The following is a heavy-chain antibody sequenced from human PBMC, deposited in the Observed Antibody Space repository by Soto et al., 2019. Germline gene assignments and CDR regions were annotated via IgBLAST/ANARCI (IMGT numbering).Heavy chain of an antibody. CDR3: AKDSTMIVASRYYGMDV. CDR1: GFTFSSYA. Sequence: EVQLLESGGGLVQPGGSLRLSCAASGFTFSSYAMSWVRQAPGKGLEWVSAISGSGGSTYYADSVKGRFTISRDNSKNTLYLQMNSLRAEDTAVYYCAKDSTMIVASRYYGMDVWGQGTTVTVSS. V-gene: IGHV3-23*01. D-gene: IGHD3-22*01. J-gene: IGHJ6*02. CDR2: ISGSGGST.